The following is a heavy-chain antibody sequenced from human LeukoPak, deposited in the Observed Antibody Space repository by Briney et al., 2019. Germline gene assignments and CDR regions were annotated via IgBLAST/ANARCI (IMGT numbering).Heavy chain of an antibody. Sequence: SVKVACKASGYTFTSYAISWVRQAPGQGLEWMGGIIPILGTANNAQKFQGRVTITADESTSTAYMELSSLRSEDTAVYYCARDWGLIGTTDWGGHENWFDPWGQGTLVTVSS. CDR2: IIPILGTA. D-gene: IGHD1-7*01. CDR1: GYTFTSYA. CDR3: ARDWGLIGTTDWGGHENWFDP. J-gene: IGHJ5*02. V-gene: IGHV1-69*13.